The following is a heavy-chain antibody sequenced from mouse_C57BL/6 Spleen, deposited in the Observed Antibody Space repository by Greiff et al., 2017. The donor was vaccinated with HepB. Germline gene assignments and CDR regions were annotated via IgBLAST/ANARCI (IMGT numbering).Heavy chain of an antibody. J-gene: IGHJ2*01. D-gene: IGHD2-2*01. V-gene: IGHV3-6*01. CDR1: GYSITSGYY. Sequence: EVKLLESGPGLVKPSQSLSLTCSVTGYSITSGYYWNWIRQFPGNKLEWMGYISYDGSNNYNPSLKNRISITRDTSKNQFFLKLNSVTTEDTATYYCARGNYGYEDWGQGTTLTVSS. CDR3: ARGNYGYED. CDR2: ISYDGSN.